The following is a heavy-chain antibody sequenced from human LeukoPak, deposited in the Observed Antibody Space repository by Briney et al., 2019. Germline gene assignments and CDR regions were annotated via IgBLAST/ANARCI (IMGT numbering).Heavy chain of an antibody. V-gene: IGHV3-21*01. CDR3: TRAGDVLRYFDWLFYFDY. J-gene: IGHJ4*02. D-gene: IGHD3-9*01. Sequence: GGSLRLSCAASGFTFSSYSMNWVRQAPGKGLEWVSSISSSSSYIYYADSVKGRFTISRDNAKNSLYLQMNSLRAEDTAVYYCTRAGDVLRYFDWLFYFDYWGQGTLVTVSS. CDR1: GFTFSSYS. CDR2: ISSSSSYI.